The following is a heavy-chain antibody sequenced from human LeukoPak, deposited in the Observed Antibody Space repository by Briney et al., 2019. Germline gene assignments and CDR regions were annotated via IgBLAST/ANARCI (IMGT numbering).Heavy chain of an antibody. CDR1: GYTFTGNY. V-gene: IGHV7-4-1*02. CDR2: INTNTGNP. D-gene: IGHD3-22*01. Sequence: ASVKVSCKASGYTFTGNYLHWVRQAPGQGLEWMGWINTNTGNPTYAQGFTERFVFSLDTSVSTAYLQISSLKAEDTAVYYCASKNYYDSSGYYDYFDYWGQGTLVTVSS. J-gene: IGHJ4*02. CDR3: ASKNYYDSSGYYDYFDY.